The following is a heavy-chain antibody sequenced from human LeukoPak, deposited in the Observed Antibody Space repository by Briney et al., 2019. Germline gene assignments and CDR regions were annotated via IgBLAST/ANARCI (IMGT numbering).Heavy chain of an antibody. D-gene: IGHD6-13*01. J-gene: IGHJ3*02. CDR2: ISGSGGRT. CDR3: ARDLLIAAAYDAFDI. CDR1: GFTFSSYG. V-gene: IGHV3-23*01. Sequence: GGSLRLSCAASGFTFSSYGMSWVRQAPGKGLEWVSAISGSGGRTYYADSVKGRFTISRDNAKNSLYLQMNSLRAGDTAVYYCARDLLIAAAYDAFDIWGQGTMVTVSS.